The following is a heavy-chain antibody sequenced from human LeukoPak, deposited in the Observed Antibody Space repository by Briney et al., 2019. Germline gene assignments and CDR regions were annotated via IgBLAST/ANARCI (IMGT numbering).Heavy chain of an antibody. CDR1: GFTFSNYA. D-gene: IGHD3-9*01. Sequence: GASLRLSCAASGFTFSNYAMSWVRQAPGKGLEWVSAIVGSGGSTYYADSVKGRFSISRDNSKNTLFLQMNSLRVEDTALYYCSKWGDYDVLTGYYDSDFWGQGTLVTVFS. CDR3: SKWGDYDVLTGYYDSDF. V-gene: IGHV3-23*01. J-gene: IGHJ4*02. CDR2: IVGSGGST.